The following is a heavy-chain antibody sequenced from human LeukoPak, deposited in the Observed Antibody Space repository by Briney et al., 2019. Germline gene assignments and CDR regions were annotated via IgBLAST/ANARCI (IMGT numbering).Heavy chain of an antibody. CDR2: IKNDGSGI. V-gene: IGHV3-74*01. D-gene: IGHD2-21*01. CDR3: ARERGVSHPFDY. J-gene: IGHJ4*02. CDR1: GFTFSSYN. Sequence: GGSLRLSCAASGFTFSSYNMNWVRQAPGKGLVRVARIKNDGSGIIYADSVKGRFTISRDNARNTLYLQMNSLRAEDTAVYYCARERGVSHPFDYWGQGTLVTVSS.